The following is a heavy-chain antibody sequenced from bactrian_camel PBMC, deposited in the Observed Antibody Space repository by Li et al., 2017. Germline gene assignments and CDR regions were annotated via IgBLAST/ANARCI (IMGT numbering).Heavy chain of an antibody. CDR2: INSGGGMT. CDR1: GFTFSGID. V-gene: IGHV3S40*01. J-gene: IGHJ6*01. Sequence: VQLVESGGGLVQPGGSLRLSCAASGFTFSGIDMSWVRQAPGKGLEWVSAINSGGGMTYYADSVRGRFTISKDVAKNTLYLQMNSLKTEDTAMYYCATGSDFGYWGQGTQVTVS. CDR3: ATGSDFGY.